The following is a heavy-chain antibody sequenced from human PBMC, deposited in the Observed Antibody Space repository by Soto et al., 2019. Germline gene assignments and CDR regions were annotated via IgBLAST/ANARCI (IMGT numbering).Heavy chain of an antibody. CDR2: IEADGNER. J-gene: IGHJ6*02. CDR3: ARAPQVTTFHYGMDV. D-gene: IGHD4-17*01. CDR1: GFAFSSYW. Sequence: VQLVESGGGLVQPGGALRLSCTASGFAFSSYWLNWVRRAPGKGLEWVASIEADGNERYYVDSVKGPFPISRDNAMNSVYLQMNSLRAEDTAIDYCARAPQVTTFHYGMDVSDQGTTVTVSS. V-gene: IGHV3-7*05.